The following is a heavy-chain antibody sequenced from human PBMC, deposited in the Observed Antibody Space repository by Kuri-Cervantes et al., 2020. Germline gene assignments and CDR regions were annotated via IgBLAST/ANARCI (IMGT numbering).Heavy chain of an antibody. D-gene: IGHD6-19*01. V-gene: IGHV3-23*01. CDR2: ISGSGGST. CDR3: AKEDSSGWYSGFGYFDY. CDR1: GFTFSNAW. Sequence: GESLKISCAASGFTFSNAWMSWVRQAPGKGLEWVSAISGSGGSTYYADSVKGRFTISRDNSKNTLYLQMNSLRAEDTAVYYCAKEDSSGWYSGFGYFDYWGQGTLVTVSS. J-gene: IGHJ4*02.